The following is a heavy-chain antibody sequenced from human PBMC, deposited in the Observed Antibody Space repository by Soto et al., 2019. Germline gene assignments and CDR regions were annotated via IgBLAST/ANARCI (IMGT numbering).Heavy chain of an antibody. J-gene: IGHJ4*02. D-gene: IGHD6-13*01. CDR2: IYYSGST. Sequence: SETLSLTCTVPGGSISSYYWSWIRQPPGKGLEWIGYIYYSGSTNYNPSLKSRVTISVDTSKNQFSLKLSSVTAADTAVYYCARDAAAGGGDYWGQGTLVTVSS. V-gene: IGHV4-59*01. CDR3: ARDAAAGGGDY. CDR1: GGSISSYY.